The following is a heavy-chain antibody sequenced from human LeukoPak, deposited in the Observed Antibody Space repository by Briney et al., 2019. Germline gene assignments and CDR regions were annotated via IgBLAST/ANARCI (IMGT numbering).Heavy chain of an antibody. Sequence: GGSLRLSCAASGFTFSSYAMSWVRQAPGKGLEWVSAISSSGDSTYYADSVKGRFTISRDDSKNTLYLQMNSLRAEDTAVYYCATRSGPDYWGQGTLVTVSP. CDR1: GFTFSSYA. J-gene: IGHJ4*02. V-gene: IGHV3-23*01. CDR3: ATRSGPDY. CDR2: ISSSGDST.